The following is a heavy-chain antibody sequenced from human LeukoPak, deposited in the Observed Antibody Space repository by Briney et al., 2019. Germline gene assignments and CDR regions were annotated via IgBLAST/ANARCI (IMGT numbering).Heavy chain of an antibody. CDR3: ARVGDSSSWDGGIFDY. V-gene: IGHV4-39*07. CDR1: GGSISSSSYY. J-gene: IGHJ4*02. CDR2: IYYSGST. Sequence: PSETLSLTCTVSGGSISSSSYYWGWIRQPPGKGLEWIGSIYYSGSTYYNPSLKSRVTISVDTSKNQFSLKLSSVTAADTAVYYCARVGDSSSWDGGIFDYWGQGTLVTVSS. D-gene: IGHD6-13*01.